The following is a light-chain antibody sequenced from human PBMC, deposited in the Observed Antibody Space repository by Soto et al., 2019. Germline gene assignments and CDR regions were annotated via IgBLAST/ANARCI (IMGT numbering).Light chain of an antibody. CDR1: TGSVSTNYY. V-gene: IGLV8-61*01. CDR2: STN. J-gene: IGLJ3*02. CDR3: VLFMGRGIWM. Sequence: QTVVTQEPSFSVSPGGTVTLTCGLSTGSVSTNYYPSWYQQTPGQAPRSLIYSTNTRSSGVPDRFSGSILGNKAALTITGAQADDESDYYCVLFMGRGIWMFGGGTQLTVL.